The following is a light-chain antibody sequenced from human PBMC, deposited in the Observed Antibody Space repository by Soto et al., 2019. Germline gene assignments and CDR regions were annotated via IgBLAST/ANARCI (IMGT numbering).Light chain of an antibody. Sequence: EIVVTQSPATLSVSPGERATLSCRASQSVSSNLAWYHQKPGQPPRLLIYGPSTRASGIPARFSGSGYGREFTLTISSLQSEDYGVYYCHQYNDWPPAFGQGTKVDIK. CDR1: QSVSSN. CDR3: HQYNDWPPA. CDR2: GPS. V-gene: IGKV3-15*01. J-gene: IGKJ1*01.